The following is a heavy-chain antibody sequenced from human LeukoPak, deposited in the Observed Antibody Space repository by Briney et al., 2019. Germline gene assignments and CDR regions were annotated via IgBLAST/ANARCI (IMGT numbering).Heavy chain of an antibody. V-gene: IGHV3-30*03. J-gene: IGHJ4*02. CDR3: ARGRWKQLEYYFDY. Sequence: PGRSLRLSCAASGFTFSSYGMNWVRQAPGKGLAWVALISFDGTNKFYADSVKGRFTISRDNSKNTLYLQMNSLRAEDTAVYYCARGRWKQLEYYFDYWGQGTLVTVSS. CDR2: ISFDGTNK. CDR1: GFTFSSYG. D-gene: IGHD6-6*01.